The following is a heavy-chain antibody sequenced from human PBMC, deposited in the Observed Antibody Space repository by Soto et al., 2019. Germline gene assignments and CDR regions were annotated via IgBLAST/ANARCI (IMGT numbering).Heavy chain of an antibody. D-gene: IGHD3-10*01. Sequence: QVQLQESGPGLVKPSGTLSLTCAVSGGSISSSNWWSWVRQPPGKGLEWIGEIYHSGNTNYNPSLKHPVTMAVDKSRNQFSLKLSSVTAADTAVYYCARRWGEGRVDYWGQGTLVTVSS. CDR1: GGSISSSNW. V-gene: IGHV4-4*02. J-gene: IGHJ4*02. CDR2: IYHSGNT. CDR3: ARRWGEGRVDY.